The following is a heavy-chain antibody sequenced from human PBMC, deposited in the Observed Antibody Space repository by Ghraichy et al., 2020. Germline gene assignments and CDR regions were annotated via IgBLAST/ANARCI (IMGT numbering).Heavy chain of an antibody. D-gene: IGHD1-26*01. V-gene: IGHV4-61*01. Sequence: SETLSLTCTVSGGSVSSGSYYWSWIQQPPGKGLEWIGYIYYSGSTNYNPSLKSRVTISVDTSKNQFSLKLSSVTAADTALYYCARGPLVGAINYWGQGTLVTVSS. CDR2: IYYSGST. J-gene: IGHJ4*02. CDR3: ARGPLVGAINY. CDR1: GGSVSSGSYY.